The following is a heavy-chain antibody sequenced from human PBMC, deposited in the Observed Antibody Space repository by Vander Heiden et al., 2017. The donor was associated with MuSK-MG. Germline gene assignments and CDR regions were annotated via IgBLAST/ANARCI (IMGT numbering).Heavy chain of an antibody. CDR1: GFSLSTSGVG. CDR3: AHSGTYYGSGSYYMGGFFDY. CDR2: IYWDDDK. V-gene: IGHV2-5*02. D-gene: IGHD3-10*01. J-gene: IGHJ4*02. Sequence: QITLKESGPTLVTPTQTLTLTCTFSGFSLSTSGVGVGWIRQPPGKALEWLALIYWDDDKRYSPSLKSRLTITKDTSKNQVVLTMTNMDPVDTATYYCAHSGTYYGSGSYYMGGFFDYWGQGTLVTVSS.